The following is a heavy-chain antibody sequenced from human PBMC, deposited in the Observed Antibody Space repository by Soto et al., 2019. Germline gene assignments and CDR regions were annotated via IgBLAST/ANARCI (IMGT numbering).Heavy chain of an antibody. J-gene: IGHJ6*02. CDR3: ARGEPPATAKRFLEWLSPPLYYYGMDV. CDR1: GFTFSSYE. D-gene: IGHD3-3*01. CDR2: ISSSGSTI. Sequence: PGGFLRLSCAASGFTFSSYEMNWVRQAPGKGLEWVSYISSSGSTIYYADSVKGRFTISRDNAKNSLYLQMNSLRAEDTAVYYCARGEPPATAKRFLEWLSPPLYYYGMDVWGQGTTVTVSS. V-gene: IGHV3-48*03.